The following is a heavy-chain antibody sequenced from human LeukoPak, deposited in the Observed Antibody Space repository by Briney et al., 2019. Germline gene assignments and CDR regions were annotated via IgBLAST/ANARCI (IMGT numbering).Heavy chain of an antibody. D-gene: IGHD3-22*01. CDR1: GFTFKDYA. V-gene: IGHV3-9*01. J-gene: IGHJ4*02. CDR2: ISWNSGGI. Sequence: PGGSLRLSCAASGFTFKDYAMHWVRHAPGKGLEWVSGISWNSGGIVYADSVKGRFTISRDNAKNSLYLQMNSLRAEDTAVYYCARAGFDRAAPFDYWGQGTLVTVSS. CDR3: ARAGFDRAAPFDY.